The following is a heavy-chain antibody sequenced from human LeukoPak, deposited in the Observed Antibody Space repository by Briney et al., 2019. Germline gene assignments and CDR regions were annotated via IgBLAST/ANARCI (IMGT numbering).Heavy chain of an antibody. J-gene: IGHJ2*01. CDR1: GGSFSGYY. V-gene: IGHV4-34*01. D-gene: IGHD5-12*01. Sequence: SETLSLTCAVYGGSFSGYYRSWIRQPPGKGLEWIGEINHSGSTNYNPSLKSRVTISVDTSKNQFSLKLSSVTAADTAVYYCARGPRRGYSGFDLWGRGTLVTVSS. CDR3: ARGPRRGYSGFDL. CDR2: INHSGST.